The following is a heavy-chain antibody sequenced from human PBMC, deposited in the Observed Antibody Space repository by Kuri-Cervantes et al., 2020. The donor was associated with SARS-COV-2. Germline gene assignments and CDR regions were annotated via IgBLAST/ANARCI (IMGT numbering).Heavy chain of an antibody. J-gene: IGHJ4*02. D-gene: IGHD1-26*01. CDR3: ARDQRRYRANDAPYDF. Sequence: GSLRLSCAVSGASISSYYWSWIRQPPGKGLEWIGYIYYNGDTNYNPSLKSRVTISIDTSKNQLSLKLTSVTAADTAVYYCARDQRRYRANDAPYDFWGQGTLVTVSS. CDR1: GASISSYY. V-gene: IGHV4-59*01. CDR2: IYYNGDT.